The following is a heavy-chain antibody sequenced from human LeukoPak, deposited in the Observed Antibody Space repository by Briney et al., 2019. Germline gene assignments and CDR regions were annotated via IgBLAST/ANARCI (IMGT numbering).Heavy chain of an antibody. CDR2: ISSSSSYI. J-gene: IGHJ4*02. Sequence: KPGGSLRLSCAASGFTFSSYSMNWVRQAPGKGLEWVSSISSSSSYIYYADSVKGRFTISRDNAKNSLYLQMNSLRAEDTAVYYCAREGVGYDILTGYYKGVLDYWGQGTLVTASS. V-gene: IGHV3-21*01. CDR3: AREGVGYDILTGYYKGVLDY. CDR1: GFTFSSYS. D-gene: IGHD3-9*01.